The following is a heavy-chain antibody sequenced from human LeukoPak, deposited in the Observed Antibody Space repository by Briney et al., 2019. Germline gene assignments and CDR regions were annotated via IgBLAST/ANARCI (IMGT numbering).Heavy chain of an antibody. CDR1: GYTFTGYY. Sequence: ASVKVSCKASGYTFTGYYMHWVRQAPGQGLEWMGWINPNSGGTNYAQKFQGRVTMTGDTSISTAYMELSRLRSDDTAVYYCASIPTYYYDSSGYYDYWGQGTLVTVSS. CDR2: INPNSGGT. V-gene: IGHV1-2*02. J-gene: IGHJ4*02. D-gene: IGHD3-22*01. CDR3: ASIPTYYYDSSGYYDY.